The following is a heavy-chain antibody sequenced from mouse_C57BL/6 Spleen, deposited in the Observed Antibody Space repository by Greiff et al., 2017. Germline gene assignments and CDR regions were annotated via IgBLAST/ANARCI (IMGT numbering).Heavy chain of an antibody. CDR3: AKSTMVTKAWFAY. D-gene: IGHD2-2*01. CDR2: ISGGGGNT. CDR1: GFTFSSYT. J-gene: IGHJ3*01. Sequence: EVQLVESGGGLVKPGGSLKLSCAASGFTFSSYTMSWVRQTPEKRLEWVATISGGGGNTYYPDSVKGRFTISRDNAKNTLYLQMSSLRSEDTALYYCAKSTMVTKAWFAYWGQGTLVTVSA. V-gene: IGHV5-9*01.